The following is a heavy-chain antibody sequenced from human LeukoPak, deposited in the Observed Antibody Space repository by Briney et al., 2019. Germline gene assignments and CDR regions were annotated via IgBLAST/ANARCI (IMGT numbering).Heavy chain of an antibody. CDR3: AQNIKPTYYDFWSGDSYYYYMDV. V-gene: IGHV1-69*05. D-gene: IGHD3-3*01. CDR1: GGTFSSYA. Sequence: PVASVTVSCKASGGTFSSYAISWVRQASGQGLEWMGGIIPIFGTANYAQKFQGRVTITTDESTSTAYMELSSLRSEDTAVYYCAQNIKPTYYDFWSGDSYYYYMDVWGKGTTVTVSS. J-gene: IGHJ6*03. CDR2: IIPIFGTA.